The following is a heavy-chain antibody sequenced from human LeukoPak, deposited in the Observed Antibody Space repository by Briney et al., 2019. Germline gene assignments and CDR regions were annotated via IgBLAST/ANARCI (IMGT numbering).Heavy chain of an antibody. CDR3: AKVAHYYYGSESYYFFEH. D-gene: IGHD3-10*01. CDR2: IKQDGTEK. J-gene: IGHJ4*02. Sequence: GESLRLSCTASGFTFTTDWMSWVRHHPGKGLEWVANIKQDGTEKYYVDSVKGRFTISRDNAKNSLYLQMNSLRVEDTATYYCAKVAHYYYGSESYYFFEHWGQGTPVTASS. CDR1: GFTFTTDW. V-gene: IGHV3-7*01.